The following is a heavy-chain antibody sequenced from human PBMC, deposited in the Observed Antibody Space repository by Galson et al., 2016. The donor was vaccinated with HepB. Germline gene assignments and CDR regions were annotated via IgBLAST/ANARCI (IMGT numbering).Heavy chain of an antibody. Sequence: SETLSLTCTVSGDSIGTSKYYWAWIRQAPGTGLEWIGSIYYSGSSHYNPSLKSRVTMSVDTSKNQFSLELTSVSASDTAIYYCTRRGRGGSWFDPWGQGTLVTVTS. V-gene: IGHV4-39*01. J-gene: IGHJ5*02. D-gene: IGHD1-26*01. CDR1: GDSIGTSKYY. CDR2: IYYSGSS. CDR3: TRRGRGGSWFDP.